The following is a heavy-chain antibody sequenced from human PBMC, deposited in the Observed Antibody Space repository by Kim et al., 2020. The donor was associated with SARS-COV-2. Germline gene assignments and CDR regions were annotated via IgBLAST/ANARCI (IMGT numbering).Heavy chain of an antibody. CDR2: ISAYNGNT. Sequence: ASVKVSCKASGYTFTSYGISWVRQAPGQGLEWMGWISAYNGNTNYAQKLQGRVTMTTDTSTSTAYMELRSLRSDDTAVYYCARDQGRGYDITHFDPWGQGTLVTVSS. V-gene: IGHV1-18*01. CDR1: GYTFTSYG. J-gene: IGHJ5*02. D-gene: IGHD3-22*01. CDR3: ARDQGRGYDITHFDP.